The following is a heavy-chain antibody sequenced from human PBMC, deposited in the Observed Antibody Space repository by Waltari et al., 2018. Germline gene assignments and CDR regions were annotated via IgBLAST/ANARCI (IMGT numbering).Heavy chain of an antibody. CDR3: ARXXVHYFDY. CDR2: LYRXGHT. CDR1: GLTISDNY. V-gene: IGHV3-53*01. Sequence: EVQLVESGGXLIQPGGSLXLSCAAXGLTISDNYMSWGRQAPGKGLEWVSVLYRXGHTYYADSVKGXFTXSRXXXKXTLYLQMXXXRTEXTAVYYCARXXVHYFDYXGQGTLVTVXS. J-gene: IGHJ4*02.